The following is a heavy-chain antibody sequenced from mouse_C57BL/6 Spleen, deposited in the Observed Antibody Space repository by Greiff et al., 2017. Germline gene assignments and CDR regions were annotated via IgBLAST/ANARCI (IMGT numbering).Heavy chain of an antibody. CDR1: GYTFTSYW. V-gene: IGHV1-59*01. J-gene: IGHJ2*01. CDR3: ARGPYYSNYELFDD. CDR2: IDPSDSYT. Sequence: QVQLQQPGAELVRPGTSVKLSCKASGYTFTSYWMHWVKQRPGQGLEWIGVIDPSDSYTNYNQKFKGKATLTVDTSSSTAYMQLSSLTSEDSAVYYCARGPYYSNYELFDDWGQGTTLTVSS. D-gene: IGHD2-5*01.